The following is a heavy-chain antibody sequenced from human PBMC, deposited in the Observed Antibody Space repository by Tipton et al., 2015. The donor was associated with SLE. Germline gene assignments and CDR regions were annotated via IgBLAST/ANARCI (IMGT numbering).Heavy chain of an antibody. CDR1: GGSFSGYY. CDR3: ARGDCSSTSCLDY. V-gene: IGHV4-59*01. D-gene: IGHD2-2*01. CDR2: IYYSGST. Sequence: LRLSCAVYGGSFSGYYWSWIRQHPGKGLEWIGYIYYSGSTNYNPSLKSRVTISVDTSKNQFSLKLSSVTAADTAVHYCARGDCSSTSCLDYWGQGTLVTVSS. J-gene: IGHJ4*02.